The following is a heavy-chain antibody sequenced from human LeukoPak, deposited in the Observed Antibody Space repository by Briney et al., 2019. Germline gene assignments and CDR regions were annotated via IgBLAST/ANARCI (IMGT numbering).Heavy chain of an antibody. CDR3: ASLTQWDFRGVDI. CDR2: IRYDGSNK. V-gene: IGHV3-30*02. J-gene: IGHJ3*02. Sequence: GGSLRLSCAASGFTFSSYGMHWVRQAPGKGLEWVAFIRYDGSNKYYADSVKGRFTISRDNSKNTLYLQMNSLRAEDTAVYYCASLTQWDFRGVDIWGQGTMVTVSS. CDR1: GFTFSSYG. D-gene: IGHD1-26*01.